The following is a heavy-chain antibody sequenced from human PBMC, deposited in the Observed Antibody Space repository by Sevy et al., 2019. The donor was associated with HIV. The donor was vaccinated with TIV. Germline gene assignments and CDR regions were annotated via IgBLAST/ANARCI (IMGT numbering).Heavy chain of an antibody. CDR1: GITFSTSD. J-gene: IGHJ6*02. CDR2: ISYHGRDK. D-gene: IGHD2-8*02. CDR3: AKDCTGYNGMDV. Sequence: GGSLRLSCVVSGITFSTSDMHWVRQAPGKGLEWVAVISYHGRDKFYADSVKGRSTISKDNSKNILYLQMISLRAEDTADYYSAKDCTGYNGMDVWGQGTLVTVSS. V-gene: IGHV3-30*18.